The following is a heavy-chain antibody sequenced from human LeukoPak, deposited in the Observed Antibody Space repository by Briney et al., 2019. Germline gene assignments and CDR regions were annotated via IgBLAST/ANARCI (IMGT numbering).Heavy chain of an antibody. V-gene: IGHV3-30*02. CDR2: IRFDGSDK. J-gene: IGHJ4*02. CDR3: AREDTATVSATDY. CDR1: GFTFNIYG. D-gene: IGHD5-18*01. Sequence: QPGGSLRLSCVASGFTFNIYGMHWVRQAPGKGLEWISFIRFDGSDKFYADSVKGRFTISRDNAKNSLYLHMNSLRAEDTAVYYCAREDTATVSATDYWGQGTLVTVSS.